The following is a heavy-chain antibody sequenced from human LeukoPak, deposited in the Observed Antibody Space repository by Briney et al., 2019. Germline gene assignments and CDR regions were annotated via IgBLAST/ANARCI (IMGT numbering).Heavy chain of an antibody. J-gene: IGHJ4*02. CDR3: ARGGSGRSFDY. CDR1: GFTFSSYA. V-gene: IGHV3-74*01. Sequence: GGSLRLSCAASGFTFSSYAMSWVRQAPGKGLVWVSRVNTDGSSTSYADSVKGRFTISRDNAKNTLYLQMNSLRAEDTAVYFCARGGSGRSFDYWGQGTLVTVSS. CDR2: VNTDGSST. D-gene: IGHD6-19*01.